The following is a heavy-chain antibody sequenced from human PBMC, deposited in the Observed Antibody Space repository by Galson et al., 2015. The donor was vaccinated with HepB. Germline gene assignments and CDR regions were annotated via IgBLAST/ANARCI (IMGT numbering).Heavy chain of an antibody. D-gene: IGHD6-13*01. V-gene: IGHV1-2*02. CDR2: INPNSGGT. CDR3: ARGRYSSSWHRSRSAFDI. CDR1: GYTFTGYY. J-gene: IGHJ3*02. Sequence: SVKVSCKASGYTFTGYYMHWVRQAPGQGLEWMGWINPNSGGTNYAQKFQGRVTMTRDTSISTAYMELSRLRSDDTAVYYCARGRYSSSWHRSRSAFDIWGQGTMVTVSS.